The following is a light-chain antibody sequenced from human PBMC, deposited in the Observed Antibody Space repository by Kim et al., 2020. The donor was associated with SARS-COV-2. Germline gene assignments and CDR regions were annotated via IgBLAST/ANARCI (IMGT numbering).Light chain of an antibody. J-gene: IGLJ1*01. V-gene: IGLV2-14*04. CDR2: DVN. CDR1: SSDVGGYDY. Sequence: GQSITFSCTGTSSDVGGYDYVSWYQQHPGKAPKLMIYDVNKRPSGVSNRFSGSKSGNTASLTISGLQAEDEADYYCSSYTSSSTYVFGTGTKVTVL. CDR3: SSYTSSSTYV.